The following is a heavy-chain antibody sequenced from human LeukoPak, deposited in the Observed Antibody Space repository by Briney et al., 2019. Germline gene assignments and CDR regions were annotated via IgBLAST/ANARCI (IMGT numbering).Heavy chain of an antibody. CDR1: GIIFRSYP. D-gene: IGHD6-13*01. CDR2: ISGSGGST. J-gene: IGHJ1*01. V-gene: IGHV3-23*01. Sequence: PGGSLRLSCAASGIIFRSYPMSWVRQAPGKGLEWVSVISGSGGSTYYADSVKGRFTISRDNSKNTLYLQMNSLRAEDSAFYYCAKDPAAAGTAEYFHHWGQGTLVTVSS. CDR3: AKDPAAAGTAEYFHH.